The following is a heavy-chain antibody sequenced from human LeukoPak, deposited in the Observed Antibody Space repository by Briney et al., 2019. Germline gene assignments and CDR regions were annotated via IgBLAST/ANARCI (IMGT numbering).Heavy chain of an antibody. J-gene: IGHJ4*02. CDR3: ARERLVGAQSDY. D-gene: IGHD1-26*01. V-gene: IGHV4-4*07. CDR2: IYISGST. CDR1: GGSISSYY. Sequence: PSETLSLTCTVSGGSISSYYWSWIRQPAGKGLEWIGRIYISGSTNYNPSLKSRVTMSGDTSKTQFSLKLSSVTAADTAVYYCARERLVGAQSDYWGQGTLVTVSS.